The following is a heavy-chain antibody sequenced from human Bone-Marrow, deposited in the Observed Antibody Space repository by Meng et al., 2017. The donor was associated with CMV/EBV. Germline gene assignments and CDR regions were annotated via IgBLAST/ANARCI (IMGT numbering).Heavy chain of an antibody. V-gene: IGHV1-69*02. CDR3: RFYTAMVTGFDY. D-gene: IGHD5-18*01. Sequence: SVKVSCKASGYTFTGYYMHWVRQAPGQGLEWMGRIIPILGIANYAQKFQGRVTITADKSTSTAYMELSSLRSEDTAVYYCRFYTAMVTGFDYWGQGTLVTVSS. CDR1: GYTFTGYY. J-gene: IGHJ4*02. CDR2: IIPILGIA.